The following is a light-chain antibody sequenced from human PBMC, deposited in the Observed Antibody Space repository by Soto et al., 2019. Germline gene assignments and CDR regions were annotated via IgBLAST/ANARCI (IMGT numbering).Light chain of an antibody. J-gene: IGKJ1*01. CDR3: QQYDTYPWT. CDR1: QSIGNS. CDR2: KSS. Sequence: DIQMTQSPSTLSASVGFRVTITCRASQSIGNSLAWYQQKPGKAPILLIYKSSSLEGGVPSRFSGSGSGTEFTLTINSLQPDDFATYYCQQYDTYPWTFGQGTEVEIK. V-gene: IGKV1-5*03.